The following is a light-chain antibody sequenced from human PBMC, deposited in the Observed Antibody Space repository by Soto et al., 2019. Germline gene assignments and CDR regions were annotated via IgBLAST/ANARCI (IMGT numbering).Light chain of an antibody. CDR3: QQYNSYSWT. Sequence: DIQMPPSPSTLSASVGDRVTITCRASQSISSWLAWYQQKPGKAPKLLIYDASSLESGVPSRFSGSGSGTEFTLTISSLQPDDFATYYCQQYNSYSWTFGQGTKVDIK. CDR1: QSISSW. V-gene: IGKV1-5*01. CDR2: DAS. J-gene: IGKJ1*01.